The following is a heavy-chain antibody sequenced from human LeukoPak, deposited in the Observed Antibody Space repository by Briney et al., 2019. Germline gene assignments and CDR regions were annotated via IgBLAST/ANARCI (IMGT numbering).Heavy chain of an antibody. CDR2: IIPIFGTA. D-gene: IGHD6-13*01. J-gene: IGHJ5*02. CDR3: ARVRAAAGTSDWFDP. Sequence: SVKVSCKASGGTFSSYAISWVRQAPGQWLEWMGGIIPIFGTANYAQKFQGRVTITADESTSTAYMELSSLRSEDTAVYYCARVRAAAGTSDWFDPWGQGTLVTVSS. CDR1: GGTFSSYA. V-gene: IGHV1-69*01.